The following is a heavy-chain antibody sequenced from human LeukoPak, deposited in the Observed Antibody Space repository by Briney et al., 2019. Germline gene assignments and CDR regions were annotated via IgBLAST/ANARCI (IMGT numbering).Heavy chain of an antibody. CDR2: IYYSGST. D-gene: IGHD5-18*01. CDR1: GGSISSSSYY. V-gene: IGHV4-39*01. CDR3: ARIRIQLWLHGGESDY. Sequence: SETLSLTCTVSGGSISSSSYYWGWIRQPPGKGLEWIGSIYYSGSTYYNPSLKSRVTISVDTSKNQFSLKLSSVTAADTAVYYCARIRIQLWLHGGESDYWGQGTLVTVSS. J-gene: IGHJ4*02.